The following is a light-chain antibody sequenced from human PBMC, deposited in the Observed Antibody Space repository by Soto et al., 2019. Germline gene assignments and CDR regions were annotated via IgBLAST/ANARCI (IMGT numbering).Light chain of an antibody. CDR1: QTISNW. CDR2: DAS. CDR3: QQSYSTPIT. Sequence: DIQMTQSPSTVSASVGDRVTITCRASQTISNWLAWYQQTPGKAPRLLIYDASKLQSGVPSRFGGSGSGTEFTLTISSLQPDDFATYYCQQSYSTPITFGQGTRLE. V-gene: IGKV1-5*01. J-gene: IGKJ5*01.